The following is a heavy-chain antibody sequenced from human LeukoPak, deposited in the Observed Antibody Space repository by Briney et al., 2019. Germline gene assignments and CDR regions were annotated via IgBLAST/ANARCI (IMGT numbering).Heavy chain of an antibody. Sequence: GGSLRLSCAASGFTFSSYGMHWVRQAPGKGQEWVAFIRYDGSNKYYADSVKGRFTISRDNSKNTLYLQMNSLRAEDTAVYYCAKAVQTAMVTPFDYWGQGTLVTVSS. D-gene: IGHD5-18*01. CDR1: GFTFSSYG. CDR2: IRYDGSNK. V-gene: IGHV3-30*02. CDR3: AKAVQTAMVTPFDY. J-gene: IGHJ4*02.